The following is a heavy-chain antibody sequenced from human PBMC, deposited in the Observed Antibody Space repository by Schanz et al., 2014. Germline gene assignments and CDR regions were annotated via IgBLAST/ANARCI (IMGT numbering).Heavy chain of an antibody. CDR3: ARLGRMGAFDI. V-gene: IGHV3-11*06. J-gene: IGHJ3*02. D-gene: IGHD2-8*01. CDR2: ITTSTSYT. Sequence: QVQLVESGGGLVKPGGSLRLSCAASGFTFSDNFMSWIRQATGKGLEWISYITTSTSYTNYADSVKGRFTISRDNAKKSLFLQMNSLRAEDTAVYYCARLGRMGAFDIWGQGTMVTVSS. CDR1: GFTFSDNF.